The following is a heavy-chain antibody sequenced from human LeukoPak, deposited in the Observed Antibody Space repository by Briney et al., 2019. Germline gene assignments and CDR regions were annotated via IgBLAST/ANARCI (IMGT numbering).Heavy chain of an antibody. Sequence: GALRLSCAASGFTVSSNYMGWVRQAPGKGLEWVSVIYSGGSTYYADSVKGRFTISRDNSKNTLYLQMNSLRAEDTAVYYCARAVSSLYGMDVWGQGTTVTVSS. CDR1: GFTVSSNY. V-gene: IGHV3-53*01. CDR3: ARAVSSLYGMDV. J-gene: IGHJ6*02. CDR2: IYSGGST. D-gene: IGHD6-13*01.